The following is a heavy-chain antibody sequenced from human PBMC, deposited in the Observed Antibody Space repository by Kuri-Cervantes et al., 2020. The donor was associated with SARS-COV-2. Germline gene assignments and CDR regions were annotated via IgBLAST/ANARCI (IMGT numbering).Heavy chain of an antibody. Sequence: SETLSLTCAVYGGSFSGYKWNWIRQSPGKGLEWIGSIYHSGSTYYNPSLKSRVTISVDTSKNQFSLKLSSVTAADTAVYYCARRAAAAGINYWGQGTLVTVSS. J-gene: IGHJ4*02. V-gene: IGHV4-34*01. CDR2: IYHSGST. CDR3: ARRAAAAGINY. CDR1: GGSFSGYK. D-gene: IGHD6-13*01.